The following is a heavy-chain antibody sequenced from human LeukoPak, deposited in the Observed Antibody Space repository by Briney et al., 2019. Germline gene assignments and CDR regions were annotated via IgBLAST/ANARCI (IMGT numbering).Heavy chain of an antibody. CDR3: AKEASSCSGGSCYFGFDY. V-gene: IGHV3-23*01. CDR2: ISGSGGST. D-gene: IGHD2-15*01. CDR1: GFTFSSYA. Sequence: GGSLRLSCAASGFTFSSYAMSWVRQAPGKGLEWVSAISGSGGSTYYADSVKGRSTISRDNSKNTLYLQMNSLRAEDTAVYYCAKEASSCSGGSCYFGFDYWGQGTLVTSPQ. J-gene: IGHJ4*02.